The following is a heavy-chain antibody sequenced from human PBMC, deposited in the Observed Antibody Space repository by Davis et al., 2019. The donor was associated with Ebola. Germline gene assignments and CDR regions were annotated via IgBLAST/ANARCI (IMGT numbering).Heavy chain of an antibody. CDR2: IRSDGNIK. V-gene: IGHV3-30*02. J-gene: IGHJ6*03. CDR1: GFIFSSYG. D-gene: IGHD2-8*01. CDR3: AKDQWLGQGYYMDV. Sequence: GESLKISCAASGFIFSSYGMHWVRQAPGKGLEWVAFIRSDGNIKHYVDSVKGRFTISRDNSKNTLYLQMNSLRAEDTAVYYCAKDQWLGQGYYMDVWGKGTTVTVSS.